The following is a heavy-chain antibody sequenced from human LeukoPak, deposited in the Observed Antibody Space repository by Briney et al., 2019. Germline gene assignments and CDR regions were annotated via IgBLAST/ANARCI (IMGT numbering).Heavy chain of an antibody. V-gene: IGHV1-8*03. D-gene: IGHD2-2*02. Sequence: ASVKVSCKASGYTFTSYDINWVRQATGQGLEWMGWMNPNSGNTGYAQKFQGRVTITRNTSISTAYMELSSLRSEDTAVYYCAREYGRGRSSTSCYTRGFDPWGQGTLVTVSS. CDR2: MNPNSGNT. CDR1: GYTFTSYD. CDR3: AREYGRGRSSTSCYTRGFDP. J-gene: IGHJ5*02.